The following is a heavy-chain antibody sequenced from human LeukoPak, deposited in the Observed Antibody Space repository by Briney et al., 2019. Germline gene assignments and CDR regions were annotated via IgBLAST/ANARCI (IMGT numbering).Heavy chain of an antibody. CDR1: GFTFSSYA. V-gene: IGHV3-30-3*01. J-gene: IGHJ4*02. CDR3: ARDTSYYYDSSGYYPPDY. D-gene: IGHD3-22*01. Sequence: GGSLRLSCAASGFTFSSYAMHWVRQAPGKGLEWVAVISYDGSNKYYADSVKGRFTISRDNSKNTLYLQMNSLRAEDTAVYYCARDTSYYYDSSGYYPPDYWGQGTLVTVSS. CDR2: ISYDGSNK.